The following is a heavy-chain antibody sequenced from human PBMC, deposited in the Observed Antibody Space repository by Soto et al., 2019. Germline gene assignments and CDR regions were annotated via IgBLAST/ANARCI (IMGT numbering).Heavy chain of an antibody. V-gene: IGHV1-18*01. D-gene: IGHD3-22*01. J-gene: IGHJ4*02. Sequence: QVRLVQSGAEVNKPEASVKVSCKASGYTFTTYGMTWVRQAPGQGIDWVGWISTHNCNTKYAERLQGRVTMITDTTTGTALIELRSLKSGLTAVYYCARGPTDHYEKSGHYSLDHWGQGTLGTVSS. CDR2: ISTHNCNT. CDR3: ARGPTDHYEKSGHYSLDH. CDR1: GYTFTTYG.